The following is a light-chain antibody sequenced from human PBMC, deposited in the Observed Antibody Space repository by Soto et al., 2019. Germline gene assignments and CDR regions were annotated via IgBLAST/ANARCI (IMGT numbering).Light chain of an antibody. Sequence: QSALTQPASVSGSPGQSITISCTGTSSDVGGYNYVSWYQQHPGKAPKLMIYDVSNRPSGVSNRFSGSKSGNTASLTISGLQAEDEADYYCRSYTRSSPLPYVFGTGTKVTVL. CDR2: DVS. V-gene: IGLV2-14*01. CDR1: SSDVGGYNY. J-gene: IGLJ1*01. CDR3: RSYTRSSPLPYV.